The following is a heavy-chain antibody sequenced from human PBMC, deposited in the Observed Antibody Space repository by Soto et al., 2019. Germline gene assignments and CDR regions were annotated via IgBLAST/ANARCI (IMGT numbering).Heavy chain of an antibody. Sequence: LRLSCAASELTFSSYGMNWVRQAPGKGLEWVSAISSSTSFIHYADSVRGRFTISRDNAKNSLYLQMNSLRAEDTAVYYCARDLGPGYYDSGPWGQGTLVTVSS. CDR2: ISSSTSFI. CDR1: ELTFSSYG. CDR3: ARDLGPGYYDSGP. V-gene: IGHV3-21*01. D-gene: IGHD3-22*01. J-gene: IGHJ5*02.